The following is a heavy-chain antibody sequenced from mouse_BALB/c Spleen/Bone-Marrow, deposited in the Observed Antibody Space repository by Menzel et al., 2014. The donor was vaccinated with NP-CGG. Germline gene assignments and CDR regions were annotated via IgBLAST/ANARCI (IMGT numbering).Heavy chain of an antibody. CDR3: AREGTYYAYFDF. CDR2: INPTGGYT. Sequence: VHLVESAAELARPGASVKMSCKASGYTFTSNTIQWVKQRPGQGLEWIGYINPTGGYTDYNQIFKDKTTLTADKSSSTAYMQLSSLTSEDSAVYYCAREGTYYAYFDFWGRGTILTVSS. J-gene: IGHJ2*01. CDR1: GYTFTSNT. D-gene: IGHD1-1*01. V-gene: IGHV1-4*02.